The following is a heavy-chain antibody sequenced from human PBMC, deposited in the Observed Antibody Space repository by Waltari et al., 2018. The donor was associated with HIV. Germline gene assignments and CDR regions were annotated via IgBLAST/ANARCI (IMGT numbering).Heavy chain of an antibody. Sequence: EAQLVESGGGLVQPGGSLRLACAASGFTFRSYWMPWVRQAPGRGLECGSRINNDGTKTNYADSVKGRFTISRDNAKNTLYLQMNSLRAEDTAVYFCVRDYDSSGYYSANWFDPWGQGTVVTVSS. CDR3: VRDYDSSGYYSANWFDP. CDR2: INNDGTKT. J-gene: IGHJ5*02. CDR1: GFTFRSYW. V-gene: IGHV3-74*01. D-gene: IGHD3-22*01.